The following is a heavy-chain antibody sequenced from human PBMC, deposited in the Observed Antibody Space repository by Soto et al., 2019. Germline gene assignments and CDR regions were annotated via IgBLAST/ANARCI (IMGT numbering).Heavy chain of an antibody. CDR1: GYTFTGYY. V-gene: IGHV1-2*04. CDR3: ARDLRGGNRLWSGYPHGNYYYYYGMDV. J-gene: IGHJ6*02. Sequence: GASVKVSCKASGYTFTGYYMHWVRQAPGQGLEWMGWINPNSGGTNYAQKFQGWVTMTRDTSISTAYMELSRLRSDETAVYYCARDLRGGNRLWSGYPHGNYYYYYGMDVWGQGTKVTVSS. D-gene: IGHD3-3*01. CDR2: INPNSGGT.